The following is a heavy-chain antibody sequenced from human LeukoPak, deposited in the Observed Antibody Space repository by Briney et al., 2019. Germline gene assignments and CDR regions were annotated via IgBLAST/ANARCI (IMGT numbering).Heavy chain of an antibody. Sequence: GGSLRLSCAASGFTFNSYWFHWVRQAPGKGLVWVSRINSDGSDTIYADSVKGRFTISRDNAKSTVYLQMNSLKAEDTAVYYCARGGYHHGIDIWGQGTMVTVSS. D-gene: IGHD3-10*01. CDR1: GFTFNSYW. J-gene: IGHJ3*02. CDR3: ARGGYHHGIDI. CDR2: INSDGSDT. V-gene: IGHV3-74*01.